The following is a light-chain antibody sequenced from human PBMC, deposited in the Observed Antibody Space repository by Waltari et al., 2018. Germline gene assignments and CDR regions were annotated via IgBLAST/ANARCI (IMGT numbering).Light chain of an antibody. CDR1: TLGNQY. J-gene: IGLJ2*01. Sequence: SYELTQPPSVSVSPGQTASLTCSGATLGNQYDSGYQQKPGQSPVLVIYYDSKRPSGIPERFSGSNSGNTATLTISGTQAMDEADYYCQAWDTTTVVFGGGTKVTVL. CDR2: YDS. CDR3: QAWDTTTVV. V-gene: IGLV3-1*01.